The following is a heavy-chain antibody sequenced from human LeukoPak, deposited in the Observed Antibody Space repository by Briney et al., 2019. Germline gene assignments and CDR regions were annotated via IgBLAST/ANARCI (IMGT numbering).Heavy chain of an antibody. V-gene: IGHV1-2*04. D-gene: IGHD6-19*01. CDR3: ARVRFSSGWYLDY. CDR2: INPNSGGT. CDR1: GYTFTGYY. J-gene: IGHJ4*02. Sequence: ASVKVSCKAPGYTFTGYYMHWVRQAPGQGLEWMGWINPNSGGTNYAQKFQGWVTMTRDTSISTAYMELSRLRSDDTAVYYCARVRFSSGWYLDYWGQGTLVTVSS.